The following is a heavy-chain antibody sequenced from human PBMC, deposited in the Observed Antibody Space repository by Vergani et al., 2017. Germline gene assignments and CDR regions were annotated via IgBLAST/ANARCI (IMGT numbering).Heavy chain of an antibody. V-gene: IGHV4-31*03. CDR3: STRDGYNCFDY. J-gene: IGHJ4*02. Sequence: QVQLQESGPGLVKPSETLSLTCTVSGGSISSGDYFWSWIRQHPGKGLEWIGYIYYSGTTYYNPSLKSRVTISVDKSKNQFSLKLSSVTAADTAVYYCSTRDGYNCFDYWGQGTLVTVSS. CDR1: GGSISSGDYF. CDR2: IYYSGTT. D-gene: IGHD5-24*01.